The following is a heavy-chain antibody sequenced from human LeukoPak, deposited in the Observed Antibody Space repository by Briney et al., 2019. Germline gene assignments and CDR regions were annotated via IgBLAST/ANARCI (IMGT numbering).Heavy chain of an antibody. D-gene: IGHD3-3*01. V-gene: IGHV3-21*01. Sequence: GGSLRLTSAASGFTFSSYSMNWIRQAPGKGLEWVSSISSSSSYIYYADSVKGRFTISRDNAKNSLYLQMNSLRAAETAVYYCARDFEETFIIHYYSYYGMEIWGPGATVTVSS. J-gene: IGHJ6*02. CDR2: ISSSSSYI. CDR1: GFTFSSYS. CDR3: ARDFEETFIIHYYSYYGMEI.